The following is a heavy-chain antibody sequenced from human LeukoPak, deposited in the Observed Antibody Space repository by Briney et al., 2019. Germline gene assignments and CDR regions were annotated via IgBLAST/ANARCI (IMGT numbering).Heavy chain of an antibody. CDR1: GYSFTSYG. CDR3: ARPPIAVAGKAYFQH. J-gene: IGHJ1*01. Sequence: SVKVSCKASGYSFTSYGISWVRQAPGQGLEWMGGIIPIFGTANYAQKFQGRVTITADESTSTAYMELSSLRSEDTAVYYCARPPIAVAGKAYFQHWGQGTLVTVSS. V-gene: IGHV1-69*13. CDR2: IIPIFGTA. D-gene: IGHD6-19*01.